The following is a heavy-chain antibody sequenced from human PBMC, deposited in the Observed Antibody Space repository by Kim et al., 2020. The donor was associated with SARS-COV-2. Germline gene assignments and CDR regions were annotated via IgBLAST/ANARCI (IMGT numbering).Heavy chain of an antibody. V-gene: IGHV3-53*01. CDR3: ARAQGWELLFYFDY. D-gene: IGHD1-26*01. Sequence: ADSVEGRFTISRDNSKNTLYLQMNSLRAEDTAVYYCARAQGWELLFYFDYWGQGTLVTVSS. J-gene: IGHJ4*02.